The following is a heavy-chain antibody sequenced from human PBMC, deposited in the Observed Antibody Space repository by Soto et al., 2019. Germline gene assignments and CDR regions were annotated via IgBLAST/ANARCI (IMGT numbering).Heavy chain of an antibody. V-gene: IGHV3-23*01. CDR1: GFTFSSYA. CDR2: ISGSGGST. Sequence: PGESLKISCAASGFTFSSYAMSWVRQAPGKGLEWVSAISGSGGSTYYADSVKGRFTISGDNSKNTLYLQMNSLRAEDTAVYYCAKPPYCSSTSCYGVGGYQPLPDYWGQGTLVTVSS. CDR3: AKPPYCSSTSCYGVGGYQPLPDY. D-gene: IGHD2-2*01. J-gene: IGHJ4*02.